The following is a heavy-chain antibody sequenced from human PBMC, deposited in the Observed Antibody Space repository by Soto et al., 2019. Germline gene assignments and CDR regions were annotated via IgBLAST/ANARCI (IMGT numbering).Heavy chain of an antibody. V-gene: IGHV3-23*01. CDR1: GFIFENFG. CDR2: ISGSGFKK. J-gene: IGHJ5*02. Sequence: PGGSLRLSCAPSGFIFENFGMSWVRQAPGKGLEWISSISGSGFKKYYADSMKGRFTISRDNSKSTVYLEWNNLSAEDTAVYHCAKNQGVELVPLATVDWFDPWGQGSVVTVSS. D-gene: IGHD1-26*01. CDR3: AKNQGVELVPLATVDWFDP.